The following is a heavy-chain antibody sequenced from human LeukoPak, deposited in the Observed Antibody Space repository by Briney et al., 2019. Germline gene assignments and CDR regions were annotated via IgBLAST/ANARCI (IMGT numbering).Heavy chain of an antibody. V-gene: IGHV4-59*11. CDR1: DDSFSSHY. CDR3: ARDLVTVTKGFDI. CDR2: ISYIGST. J-gene: IGHJ3*02. D-gene: IGHD4-17*01. Sequence: SETLSLTCAVSDDSFSSHYWTWIRQPPGKGLEWIGYISYIGSTNYNPSLKSRVTISIDTSKNQFSLKLSSVTAADTAVHYCARDLVTVTKGFDIWGQGTMVSVSS.